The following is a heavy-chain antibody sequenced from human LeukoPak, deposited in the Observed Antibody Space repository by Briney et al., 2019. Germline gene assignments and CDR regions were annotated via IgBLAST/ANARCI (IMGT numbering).Heavy chain of an antibody. CDR1: GGTFSSYA. CDR3: AREHRWELPDY. D-gene: IGHD1-26*01. CDR2: IIPILGIA. Sequence: ASVKVSCKASGGTFSSYAISWVRQAPGQGLEWMGRIIPILGIANYAQKFQGRVTITADKSTSTAYMELSSLRSEDTAVYYCAREHRWELPDYWGQGTLVTVSS. V-gene: IGHV1-69*04. J-gene: IGHJ4*02.